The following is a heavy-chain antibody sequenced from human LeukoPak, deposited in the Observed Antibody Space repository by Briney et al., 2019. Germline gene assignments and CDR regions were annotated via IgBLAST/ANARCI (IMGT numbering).Heavy chain of an antibody. D-gene: IGHD1-26*01. V-gene: IGHV4-39*01. CDR3: ASSAWGHMDV. J-gene: IGHJ6*03. CDR1: GGSISSTNSY. Sequence: PSETLSLTCTISGGSISSTNSYWGWIRQTPGKGLEWIGTVYYSGSTYYNPSLNSRVSISGDTSTNLFSLRLNSVTAADTAVYLEASSAWGHMDVWGKGTTVIVSS. CDR2: VYYSGST.